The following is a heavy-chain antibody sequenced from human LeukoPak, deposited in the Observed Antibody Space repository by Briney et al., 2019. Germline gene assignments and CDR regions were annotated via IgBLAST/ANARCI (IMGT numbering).Heavy chain of an antibody. CDR2: IYYSGST. CDR1: GGSISSSSYY. V-gene: IGHV4-39*07. Sequence: SETLSLTCPVSGGSISSSSYYWGWIRQPPGKGLGWIGSIYYSGSTYYNPSLKSRVTISVDTSKNQFSLKLSSVTAADTAVYYCARGAPGIAGIFDIWGQGTMVTVSS. CDR3: ARGAPGIAGIFDI. D-gene: IGHD6-13*01. J-gene: IGHJ3*02.